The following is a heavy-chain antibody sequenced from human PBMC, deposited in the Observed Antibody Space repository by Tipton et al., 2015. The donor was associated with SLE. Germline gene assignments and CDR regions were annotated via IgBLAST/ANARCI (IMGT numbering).Heavy chain of an antibody. CDR3: TTIAARIAVAGVEYFQH. CDR2: IKSKTDGGTT. Sequence: SLRLSCAASGFTFSNAWMNWVRQAPGKGLEWVGRIKSKTDGGTTDYAAPVKGRSTISRDDSKNTLYLQMNSLKTEDTAVYYCTTIAARIAVAGVEYFQHWGQGTLVTVSS. D-gene: IGHD6-19*01. J-gene: IGHJ1*01. V-gene: IGHV3-15*07. CDR1: GFTFSNAW.